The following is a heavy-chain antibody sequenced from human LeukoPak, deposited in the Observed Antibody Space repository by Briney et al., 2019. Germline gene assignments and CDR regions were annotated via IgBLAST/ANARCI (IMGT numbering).Heavy chain of an antibody. CDR2: TSSSGTTI. D-gene: IGHD3-10*01. CDR3: ARIGGSGSYRGHYFDH. Sequence: GGSLRLSCAASGFTFSTYGMNWVRQAPGKGLEWVSYTSSSGTTIYYADSVKGRFTISRDNARESLFLQMNSLRAEDTAVYYCARIGGSGSYRGHYFDHWGQGTLVTVSS. J-gene: IGHJ4*02. V-gene: IGHV3-48*03. CDR1: GFTFSTYG.